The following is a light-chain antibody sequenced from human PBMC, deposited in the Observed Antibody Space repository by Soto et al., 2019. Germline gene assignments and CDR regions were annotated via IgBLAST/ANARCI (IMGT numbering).Light chain of an antibody. Sequence: QSALTQPASVSGSPGQSITISCTGTSSDVGGYNYVSWYQQHPGKAPKLMIYDVSNRPSGVSNRFSGSKSGNTASLTISGLQAEDEAAYYCSSYTSSSTYVVFGGGTKQTVL. V-gene: IGLV2-14*01. CDR3: SSYTSSSTYVV. CDR1: SSDVGGYNY. J-gene: IGLJ2*01. CDR2: DVS.